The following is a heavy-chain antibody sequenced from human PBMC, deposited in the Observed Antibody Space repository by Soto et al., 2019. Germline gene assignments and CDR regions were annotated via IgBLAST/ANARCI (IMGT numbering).Heavy chain of an antibody. CDR1: GYAFTGYY. CDR3: ATDGDSADYGY. CDR2: IIPMFPTT. V-gene: IGHV1-69*06. J-gene: IGHJ4*02. Sequence: SVKVSCKSSGYAFTGYYIHWVRQAPGQGLEWMGGIIPMFPTTNYAQKFKGRLTIYADKSTGTAYMEMTSLRSEDTAVYYCATDGDSADYGYWGQGTLVTVSS. D-gene: IGHD2-21*01.